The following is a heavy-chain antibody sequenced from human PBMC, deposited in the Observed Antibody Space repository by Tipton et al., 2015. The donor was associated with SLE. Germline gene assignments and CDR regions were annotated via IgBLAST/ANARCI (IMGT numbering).Heavy chain of an antibody. CDR2: IWYDGSNK. D-gene: IGHD1-26*01. J-gene: IGHJ6*02. CDR3: AGELLPKYRMDV. V-gene: IGHV3-33*01. Sequence: SLRLSCAASGFTFSTYGMHWVRQAPGKGLEWVAVIWYDGSNKYYADSVKGRFTISRDNSKNTLYLQMNSLRAEDTAVYYCAGELLPKYRMDVWGQGTTVTVSS. CDR1: GFTFSTYG.